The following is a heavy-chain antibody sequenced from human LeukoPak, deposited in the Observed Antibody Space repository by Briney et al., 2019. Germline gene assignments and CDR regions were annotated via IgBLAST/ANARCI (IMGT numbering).Heavy chain of an antibody. D-gene: IGHD3-10*01. Sequence: GGSLRLFCAASGFTVSSNYMSWVRQAPGKGLEWVSVIYSGGSTYYADSVKGRFTISRDNSKNTLYLQMNSLRAEDTAVYYCARDLWFGDVKWFDPWGQGTLVTVSS. CDR3: ARDLWFGDVKWFDP. CDR2: IYSGGST. J-gene: IGHJ5*02. CDR1: GFTVSSNY. V-gene: IGHV3-66*01.